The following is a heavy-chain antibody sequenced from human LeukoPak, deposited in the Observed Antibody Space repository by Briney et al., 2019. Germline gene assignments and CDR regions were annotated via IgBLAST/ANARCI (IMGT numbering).Heavy chain of an antibody. CDR2: IRYDGSNK. Sequence: GGSLRLSCAASGFTFSSYGMHWVRQAPGKGLEWVAFIRYDGSNKYYADSVKGRFTISRDDSKSTLYLQLNSLRAEDTVVYSCVRDAGFWSPGGYWGQGALVTVSS. D-gene: IGHD3-3*01. CDR1: GFTFSSYG. J-gene: IGHJ4*02. V-gene: IGHV3-30*02. CDR3: VRDAGFWSPGGY.